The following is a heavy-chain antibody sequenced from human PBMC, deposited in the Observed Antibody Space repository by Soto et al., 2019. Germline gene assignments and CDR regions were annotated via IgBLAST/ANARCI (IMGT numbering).Heavy chain of an antibody. CDR3: TKYRRTDAEGYSFDY. D-gene: IGHD2-15*01. J-gene: IGHJ4*02. CDR2: IQYNGSS. V-gene: IGHV4-59*01. Sequence: SETLSLTCTVSGGSISGYYWSRIRQTLGAVLKGVDYIQYNGSSGYNPSLKTGVTMSVDSAKNQSSLQLSSVTAADTAVYFCTKYRRTDAEGYSFDYWGQGALGTVSS. CDR1: GGSISGYY.